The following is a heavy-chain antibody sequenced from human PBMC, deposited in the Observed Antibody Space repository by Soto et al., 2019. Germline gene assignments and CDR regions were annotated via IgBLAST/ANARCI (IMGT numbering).Heavy chain of an antibody. CDR3: ARGYCSGGSCYPTGNWFDP. CDR1: GGSISSYY. Sequence: SETLSLTCTVSGGSISSYYWSWIRQPPGKGLEWIGYIYYSGSTNYNPSLKSRVTISADTSKNQFSLKLSSVTAADTAVYYCARGYCSGGSCYPTGNWFDPWGQGTLVTVS. CDR2: IYYSGST. J-gene: IGHJ5*02. V-gene: IGHV4-59*12. D-gene: IGHD2-15*01.